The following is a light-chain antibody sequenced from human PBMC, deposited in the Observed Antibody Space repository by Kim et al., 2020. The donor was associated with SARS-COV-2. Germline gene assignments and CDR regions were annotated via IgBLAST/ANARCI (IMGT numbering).Light chain of an antibody. CDR1: QSINRG. V-gene: IGKV1-5*01. CDR2: DAS. Sequence: PSEAGRVPITCRASQSINRGCALYQQKPGKAPKLLIFDASSLKSGVPSRFSGSGSGTECTLTSSSLQPDDFATYDCQQYDSHSDTFGPGTKLEIK. J-gene: IGKJ2*01. CDR3: QQYDSHSDT.